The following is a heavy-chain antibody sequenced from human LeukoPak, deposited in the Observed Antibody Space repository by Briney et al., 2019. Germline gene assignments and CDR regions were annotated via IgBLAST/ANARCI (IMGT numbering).Heavy chain of an antibody. CDR2: INPNSGGT. V-gene: IGHV1-2*06. CDR1: GYTFTGYY. J-gene: IGHJ4*02. D-gene: IGHD3-22*01. CDR3: ARYDSSGYYPDRTFDY. Sequence: ASVKVSCKASGYTFTGYYMHWVRQAPGQGLEWMGRINPNSGGTNYAQKFQGRVTMTRDTSISTVYMELSRLRSDDTAVYYCARYDSSGYYPDRTFDYWGQGTLATVSS.